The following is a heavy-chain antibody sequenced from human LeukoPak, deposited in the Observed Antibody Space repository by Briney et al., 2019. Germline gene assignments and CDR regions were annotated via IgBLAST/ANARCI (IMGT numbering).Heavy chain of an antibody. J-gene: IGHJ4*02. CDR2: IYYSGST. D-gene: IGHD4-17*01. Sequence: SETLSLTCTVSGGSIISYYWSWIRQPPGKGLEWIGYIYYSGSTNYNPSFKSRVTISVGTSKKQFSLKLSSVTAADTAVYYCARGSYGDYVFDYWGQGTLVTVSS. V-gene: IGHV4-59*01. CDR1: GGSIISYY. CDR3: ARGSYGDYVFDY.